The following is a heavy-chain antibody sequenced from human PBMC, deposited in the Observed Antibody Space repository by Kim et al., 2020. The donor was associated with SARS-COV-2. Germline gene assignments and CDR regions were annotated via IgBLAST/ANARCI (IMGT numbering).Heavy chain of an antibody. V-gene: IGHV4-39*01. J-gene: IGHJ6*02. CDR2: IYYSGST. Sequence: SETLSLTCTVSGGSISSSSYYWGWIRQPPGKGLEWIGSIYYSGSTYYNPSLKSRVTISVDTSKNQFSLKLSSVTAADTAVYYCARHEHDYGDDVIYYYGMDVWGQGTTVTVSS. CDR1: GGSISSSSYY. CDR3: ARHEHDYGDDVIYYYGMDV. D-gene: IGHD4-17*01.